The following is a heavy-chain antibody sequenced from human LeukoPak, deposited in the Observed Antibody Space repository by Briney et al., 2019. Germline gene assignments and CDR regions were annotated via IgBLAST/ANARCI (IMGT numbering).Heavy chain of an antibody. J-gene: IGHJ6*02. CDR3: AKFHALYYGMDV. V-gene: IGHV3-30*02. CDR2: MRYDESYK. Sequence: GGSLRLSCAASGFTFSNYGMHWVRQAPGKGLEWVTFMRYDESYKYYADSVKGRFTISRDTSENMLYLQMNTLRPEDTAVYYCAKFHALYYGMDVWGQGTTVTVSS. CDR1: GFTFSNYG.